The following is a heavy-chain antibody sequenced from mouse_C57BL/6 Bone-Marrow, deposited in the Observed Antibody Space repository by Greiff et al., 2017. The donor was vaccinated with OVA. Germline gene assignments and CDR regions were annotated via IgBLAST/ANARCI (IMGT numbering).Heavy chain of an antibody. CDR3: ARDWGYFDY. V-gene: IGHV1-80*01. Sequence: VQLQQSGAELVKPGASVKISCKASGYAFSSYWMNGLKQRLGRGLEWIGQIYPGDGDTNYNGKFKGKATLTADKSSSTAYMQLSSLTSEDSAVYFCARDWGYFDYWGQGTTLTVSS. J-gene: IGHJ2*01. CDR1: GYAFSSYW. CDR2: IYPGDGDT.